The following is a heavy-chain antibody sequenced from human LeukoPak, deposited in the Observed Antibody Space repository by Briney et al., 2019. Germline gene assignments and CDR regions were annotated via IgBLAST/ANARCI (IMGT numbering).Heavy chain of an antibody. CDR2: MNPNSGNT. CDR1: GYTFTGYY. D-gene: IGHD3-22*01. J-gene: IGHJ4*02. CDR3: ARGPYYYDSSGNQIDY. V-gene: IGHV1-8*02. Sequence: ASVKVSCKASGYTFTGYYMHWVRQAPGQGLEWMGWMNPNSGNTGYAQKFQGRVTMTRNTSISTAYMELSSLRSEDTAVYYCARGPYYYDSSGNQIDYWGQGTLVTVSS.